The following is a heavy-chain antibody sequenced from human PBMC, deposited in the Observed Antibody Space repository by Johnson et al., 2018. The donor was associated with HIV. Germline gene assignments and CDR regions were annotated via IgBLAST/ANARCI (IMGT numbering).Heavy chain of an antibody. CDR2: INSDGSST. J-gene: IGHJ3*02. D-gene: IGHD3-22*01. Sequence: VQLVESGGGLVQPGGSLRLSCAASGFTFTSYWIHWVRQAPGKGLVWVSRINSDGSSTSYADSVKGRFPISRANAKNTRYLQMNRLRAEDTAVYYCARGGNYYDSRGGGAFDIWGQGTMVTVSS. V-gene: IGHV3-74*01. CDR1: GFTFTSYW. CDR3: ARGGNYYDSRGGGAFDI.